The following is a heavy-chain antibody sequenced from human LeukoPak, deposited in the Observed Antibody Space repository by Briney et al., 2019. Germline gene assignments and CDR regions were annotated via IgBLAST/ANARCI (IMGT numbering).Heavy chain of an antibody. D-gene: IGHD3-9*01. CDR2: IYTSGST. Sequence: PSETLSLTCTVSGGSISSGSYFWSWIRQPAGKGLEWIGRIYTSGSTNYNPSLKSRVTISVDTSKNQFSLKLSSVTAADTAVYYCARDRIYDILTGYYQWFDPWGQGTLVTVSP. V-gene: IGHV4-61*02. CDR3: ARDRIYDILTGYYQWFDP. J-gene: IGHJ5*02. CDR1: GGSISSGSYF.